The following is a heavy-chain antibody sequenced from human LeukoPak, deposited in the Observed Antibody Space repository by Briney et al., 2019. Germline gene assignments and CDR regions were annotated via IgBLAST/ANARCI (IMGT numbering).Heavy chain of an antibody. V-gene: IGHV1-2*02. J-gene: IGHJ4*02. CDR2: INPNSGGT. CDR3: ARLPILTGLGYYFDY. D-gene: IGHD3-9*01. Sequence: ASVKVSCKASGYTFTGYYMHWVRQAPGQGLEWMGWINPNSGGTNYAQKFQGRVTMTRDTSISTAYMELSRLRSDDTAVYYCARLPILTGLGYYFDYWGQGTLVTVSS. CDR1: GYTFTGYY.